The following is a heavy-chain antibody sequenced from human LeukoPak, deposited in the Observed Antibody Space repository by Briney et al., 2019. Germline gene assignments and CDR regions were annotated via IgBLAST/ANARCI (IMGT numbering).Heavy chain of an antibody. CDR2: ISSSSSYI. J-gene: IGHJ4*02. CDR1: GFTFSSYS. D-gene: IGHD3-10*01. CDR3: ARGSTYGSGSYYNGFFDY. V-gene: IGHV3-21*01. Sequence: GGSLRLSCAASGFTFSSYSMNWVRQAPGKGLEWVSSISSSSSYIYYADSVKGRFTISRDNAKNSLYLQMNSLRAEDTAVYYCARGSTYGSGSYYNGFFDYWGQGTLVTVSS.